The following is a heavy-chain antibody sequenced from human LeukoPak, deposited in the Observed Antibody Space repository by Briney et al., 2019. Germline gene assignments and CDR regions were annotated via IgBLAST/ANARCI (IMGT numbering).Heavy chain of an antibody. CDR3: AKGRGCSGGSCPNWFDP. J-gene: IGHJ5*02. Sequence: PGGSLRLSCAASGFTFSSYGMHWVRQAPGKALEWVAVISYDGSNKYYADSVKGRFTISRDNSKNTLYLQMNSLRAEDTAVYYCAKGRGCSGGSCPNWFDPWGQGTLVTVSS. D-gene: IGHD2-15*01. CDR1: GFTFSSYG. CDR2: ISYDGSNK. V-gene: IGHV3-30*18.